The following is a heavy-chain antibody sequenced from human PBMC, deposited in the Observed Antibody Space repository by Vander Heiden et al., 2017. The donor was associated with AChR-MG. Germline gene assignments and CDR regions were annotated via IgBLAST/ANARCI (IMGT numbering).Heavy chain of an antibody. CDR3: AKDHGSGWYGY. J-gene: IGHJ4*02. D-gene: IGHD6-19*01. Sequence: EVQLLESGGGSVQPGGSLTLSCDASGFTFSRYAMSWVRQAPGKGLEWVSTIRGRGGNTYYADSVKGRFTLSRDNSKNTLYVQMNSLRADDTAVYYCAKDHGSGWYGYWGQGTLVTVSS. V-gene: IGHV3-23*01. CDR1: GFTFSRYA. CDR2: IRGRGGNT.